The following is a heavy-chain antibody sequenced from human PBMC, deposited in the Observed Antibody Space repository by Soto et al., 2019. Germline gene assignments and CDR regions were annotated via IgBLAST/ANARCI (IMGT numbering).Heavy chain of an antibody. CDR1: GYTFTSYY. J-gene: IGHJ6*02. Sequence: ASVKVYCKASGYTFTSYYMHWVRQAPGQGLEWMGIINPSGGSTSYAQKFQGRVTMTRDTSTSTVYMELSSLRSEDTAVYYCARDVVPAAVPYYYYGMDVWGQGTTVTVYS. CDR3: ARDVVPAAVPYYYYGMDV. CDR2: INPSGGST. D-gene: IGHD2-2*01. V-gene: IGHV1-46*01.